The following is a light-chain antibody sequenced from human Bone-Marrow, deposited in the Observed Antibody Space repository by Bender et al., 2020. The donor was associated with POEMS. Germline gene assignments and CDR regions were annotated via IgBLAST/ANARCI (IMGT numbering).Light chain of an antibody. V-gene: IGLV1-44*01. J-gene: IGLJ3*02. CDR2: NNS. CDR1: SKFGSYP. CDR3: ATWDDSLNGWV. Sequence: SKFGSYPVNWYQQLPGAAPTLVIFNNSQRPSGVPDRFSGSNSGTSASLAISGLLSDDEADFYCATWDDSLNGWVFGGGTKLTVL.